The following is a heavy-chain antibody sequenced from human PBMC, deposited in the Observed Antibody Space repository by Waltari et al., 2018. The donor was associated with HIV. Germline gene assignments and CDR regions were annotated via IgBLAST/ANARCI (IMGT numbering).Heavy chain of an antibody. D-gene: IGHD3-9*01. CDR1: GFTFRSYG. CDR3: AKDTDLTGFFYYYGLDV. CDR2: ISYDGSNK. J-gene: IGHJ6*02. Sequence: QVQLVESGGGVVQPGRSLRLSCAASGFTFRSYGMPWVRQASGKGVEGVAVISYDGSNKYYADSVKGRFTISRDNSKNQLYLQMNSLRAEDTAVYYCAKDTDLTGFFYYYGLDVWGQGTTVTVSS. V-gene: IGHV3-30*18.